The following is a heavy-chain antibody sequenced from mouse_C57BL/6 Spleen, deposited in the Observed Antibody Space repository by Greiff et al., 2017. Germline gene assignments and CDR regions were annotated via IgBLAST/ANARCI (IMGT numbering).Heavy chain of an antibody. J-gene: IGHJ3*01. D-gene: IGHD2-1*01. CDR2: ISSGGSYT. CDR1: GFTFSSYG. V-gene: IGHV5-6*01. CDR3: AIYYGNYGGFAY. Sequence: EVQVVESGGDLVKPGGSLKLSCAASGFTFSSYGMSWVRQTPDKRLEWVATISSGGSYTYYPDSVKGRFTISRDNAKNTLYLQMSSLKSEDTAMYYCAIYYGNYGGFAYWGQGTLVTVSA.